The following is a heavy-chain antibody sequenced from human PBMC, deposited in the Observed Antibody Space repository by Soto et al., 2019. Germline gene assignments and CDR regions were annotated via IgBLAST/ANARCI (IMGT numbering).Heavy chain of an antibody. CDR3: ARVAGWVVGATYYFDY. Sequence: KTSETLSLTCAVSGYSISSGYYWGWIRQPPGKGLEWIGSIYHSGSTYYNPSLKSRVTISVDTSKNQFSLKLSSVTAADTAVYYCARVAGWVVGATYYFDYWGQGTLVTVSS. CDR1: GYSISSGYY. D-gene: IGHD1-26*01. J-gene: IGHJ4*02. V-gene: IGHV4-38-2*01. CDR2: IYHSGST.